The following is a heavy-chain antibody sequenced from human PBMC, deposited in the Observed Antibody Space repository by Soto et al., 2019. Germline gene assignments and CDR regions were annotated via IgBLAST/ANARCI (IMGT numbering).Heavy chain of an antibody. V-gene: IGHV1-3*01. Sequence: QVLLVQSGAEVRKPGASVKFSCKASGYTFTRFAIHWVRQAPGQGLEWMGWINAVNGNTRYSQKFQGRATLTLDTSADTAYMEVSSLTSGDTATYYCAREGDDYNYDYGLDFWGQGTLLTVSS. J-gene: IGHJ4*02. D-gene: IGHD5-12*01. CDR1: GYTFTRFA. CDR3: AREGDDYNYDYGLDF. CDR2: INAVNGNT.